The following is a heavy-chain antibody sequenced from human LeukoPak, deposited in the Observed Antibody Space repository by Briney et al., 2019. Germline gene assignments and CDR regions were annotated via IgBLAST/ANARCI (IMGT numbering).Heavy chain of an antibody. CDR2: IYHSGKT. D-gene: IGHD3-10*01. V-gene: IGHV4-4*02. Sequence: SGTLSLTCTVSGGSISSTYWWNWVRQPPGKGLEWIGEIYHSGKTNYNPSLKSRVTISLDKSKNQFSLKLSSVTAADTAVYYCARDSSSGDTFDIWGQGTMVTVSS. CDR1: GGSISSTYW. CDR3: ARDSSSGDTFDI. J-gene: IGHJ3*02.